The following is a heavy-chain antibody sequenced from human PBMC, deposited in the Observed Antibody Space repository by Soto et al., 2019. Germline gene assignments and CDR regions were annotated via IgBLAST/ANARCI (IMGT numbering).Heavy chain of an antibody. V-gene: IGHV1-18*01. J-gene: IGHJ4*02. CDR3: GRAGGDFPRAVDY. D-gene: IGHD4-17*01. Sequence: QVHLVQSGAEVKQPGASVKVSCKASGYTFTNYGISWVRQAPGQGLEWMGWISAYNGNTNYVQKLQGIDSLTTDTSTSTTYMELRTLRSDDTAVYYCGRAGGDFPRAVDYWGQGTLVTVSS. CDR1: GYTFTNYG. CDR2: ISAYNGNT.